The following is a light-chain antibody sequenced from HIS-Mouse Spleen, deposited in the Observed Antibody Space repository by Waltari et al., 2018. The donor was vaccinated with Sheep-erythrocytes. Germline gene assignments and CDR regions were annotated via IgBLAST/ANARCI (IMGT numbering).Light chain of an antibody. CDR3: SSYTSSSTPVV. CDR1: SSDVGGYNY. V-gene: IGLV2-14*01. J-gene: IGLJ2*01. CDR2: EVR. Sequence: QSALTQPASVSGSPGQSITISCTGTSSDVGGYNYVSWYQQHPGKAPKLMIYEVRNRPSGVSNRCSGSKSGNTASLTISGLQAEDEADYYCSSYTSSSTPVVFGGGTKLTVL.